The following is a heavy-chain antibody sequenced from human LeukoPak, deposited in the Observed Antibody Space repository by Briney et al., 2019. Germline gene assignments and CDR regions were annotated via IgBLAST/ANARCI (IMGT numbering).Heavy chain of an antibody. CDR1: GGSISSGDYY. V-gene: IGHV4-30-4*01. Sequence: SQTLSLTCTVSGGSISSGDYYWSWIRQPPGKGLEWIGYIYYSGSTYYNPSLKGRVTISVDTSKNQFSLKLSSVTAADTAVYYCARRDSSGWPHFDYWGQGTLVTVSS. CDR3: ARRDSSGWPHFDY. J-gene: IGHJ4*02. CDR2: IYYSGST. D-gene: IGHD6-19*01.